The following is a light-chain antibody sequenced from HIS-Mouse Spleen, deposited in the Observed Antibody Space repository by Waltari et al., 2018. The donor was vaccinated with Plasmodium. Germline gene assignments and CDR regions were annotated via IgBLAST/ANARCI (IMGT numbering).Light chain of an antibody. CDR3: LLYYGGARV. V-gene: IGLV7-43*01. CDR1: TGAVTSGYY. Sequence: QTVVTQEPSLTVSPGGTVTLTCASSTGAVTSGYYPNWFQQQPGQAPRALIYSTSNKHPWTPARFSGSLLGGKAALTLSGVQPEDEAEYYCLLYYGGARVFGGGTKLTVL. J-gene: IGLJ3*02. CDR2: STS.